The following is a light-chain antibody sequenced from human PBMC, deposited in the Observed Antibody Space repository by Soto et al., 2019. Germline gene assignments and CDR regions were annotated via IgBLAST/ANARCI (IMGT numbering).Light chain of an antibody. J-gene: IGKJ1*01. CDR2: DAS. V-gene: IGKV3-20*01. CDR3: KQYSSFPRT. Sequence: ETVLTQSPGTLSLSSGEGATLSCRATQAVYSSLLAWYQQKPGQAPRLLIYDASNRATGIQARFSGSGSGTDFTLTISSLQPDDFASYYCKQYSSFPRTFGQGTKVDIK. CDR1: QAVYSSL.